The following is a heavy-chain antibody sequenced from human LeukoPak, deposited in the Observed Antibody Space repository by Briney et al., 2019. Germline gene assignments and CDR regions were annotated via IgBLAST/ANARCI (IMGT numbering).Heavy chain of an antibody. CDR3: ARRGVDSYYYYMDV. J-gene: IGHJ6*03. D-gene: IGHD2-8*01. V-gene: IGHV3-48*01. CDR2: IGTTSTI. CDR1: GFTFSNFR. Sequence: GGSLRLSCAASGFTFSNFRFNWVRQSPEMGLEWIAFIGTTSTIYYADSVKGRFTISRDNAKNSLFLQMNNLTVEDTALYYCARRGVDSYYYYMDVWGKGTTVIVSS.